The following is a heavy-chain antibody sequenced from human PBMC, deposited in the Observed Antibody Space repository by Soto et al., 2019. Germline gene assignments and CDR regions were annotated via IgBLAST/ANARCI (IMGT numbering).Heavy chain of an antibody. CDR3: ASAFLYCSGPSCSITHIDY. V-gene: IGHV4-34*01. CDR1: GGSFSGYY. J-gene: IGHJ4*02. D-gene: IGHD2-15*01. CDR2: INHSGST. Sequence: SETLSLTCAVDGGSFSGYYWSWIRQPPGKGLEWSGEINHSGSTNYNPSLKSRVTISVYTSRNQFSRKLSSVTAADTAAYSCASAFLYCSGPSCSITHIDYCGKGSRVTASS.